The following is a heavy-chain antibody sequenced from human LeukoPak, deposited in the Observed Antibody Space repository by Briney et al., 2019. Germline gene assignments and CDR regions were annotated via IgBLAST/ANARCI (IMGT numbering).Heavy chain of an antibody. CDR1: GGSISSLY. Sequence: SETLSLTCSVSGGSISSLYWSWIRQPPGKGLEWIGYIYYTGSTNYNPSLKSRVTISLDTSKNQFSLRLSSVTAADTAVYYCARETRLHSGSYSNDAFDIWGQGTMVTVSS. J-gene: IGHJ3*02. D-gene: IGHD1-26*01. V-gene: IGHV4-59*01. CDR3: ARETRLHSGSYSNDAFDI. CDR2: IYYTGST.